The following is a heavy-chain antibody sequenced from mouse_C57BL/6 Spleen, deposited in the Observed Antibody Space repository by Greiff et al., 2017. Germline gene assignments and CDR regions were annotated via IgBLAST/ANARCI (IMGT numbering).Heavy chain of an antibody. D-gene: IGHD3-2*02. J-gene: IGHJ3*01. V-gene: IGHV2-6*01. Sequence: VMLVESGPGLVAPSQSLSITCTVSGFSLTSYGVDWVRQSPGKGLEWLGVIWGVGSTNYNSALKSRLSISKDNSKSQVFLKMNSLQTDDTAMYYCATSAQAAFAYWGQGTLVTVSA. CDR2: IWGVGST. CDR3: ATSAQAAFAY. CDR1: GFSLTSYG.